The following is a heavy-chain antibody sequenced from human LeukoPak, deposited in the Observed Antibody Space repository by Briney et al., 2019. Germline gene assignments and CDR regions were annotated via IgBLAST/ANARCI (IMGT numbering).Heavy chain of an antibody. Sequence: GESLKIPCKGSGYSFTSYWIGWVRQMPGKGLKWMGIIYPGDSDARYSPSFQGQVTISADKSISTAYLQWSSLKASDTAMYYCARRRDLYSGSYYPFYYWGQGTLVTVSS. CDR1: GYSFTSYW. V-gene: IGHV5-51*01. J-gene: IGHJ4*02. CDR2: IYPGDSDA. D-gene: IGHD1-26*01. CDR3: ARRRDLYSGSYYPFYY.